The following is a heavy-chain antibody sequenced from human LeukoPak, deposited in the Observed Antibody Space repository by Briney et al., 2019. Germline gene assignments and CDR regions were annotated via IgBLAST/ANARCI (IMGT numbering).Heavy chain of an antibody. V-gene: IGHV3-23*01. J-gene: IGHJ6*02. CDR3: ARSGGGTAAQMYYYSYGMDV. CDR1: GFTVSSNY. CDR2: ISGRGGST. Sequence: GGSLRLSCAASGFTVSSNYMNWVRQAPGEGLEWVSAISGRGGSTYYADSVKGRFTISRDNSKNTLYLQMNSLRAEATAVYYCARSGGGTAAQMYYYSYGMDVWGQGTTVTVSS. D-gene: IGHD1-1*01.